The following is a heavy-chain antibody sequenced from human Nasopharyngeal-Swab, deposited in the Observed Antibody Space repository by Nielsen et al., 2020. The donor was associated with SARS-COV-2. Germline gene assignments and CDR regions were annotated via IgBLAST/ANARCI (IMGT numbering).Heavy chain of an antibody. D-gene: IGHD5-12*01. CDR3: VRPEGVATSFKYYFQYGMDV. V-gene: IGHV5-51*01. CDR1: GYSFTSYW. J-gene: IGHJ6*02. CDR2: FYPRDPDT. Sequence: GESLKISCQGSGYSFTSYWIAWVRQMPGKGLEWMGLFYPRDPDTRYSPSFQGQVTISADKSISTAYLQWSSLKASDTAMYYCVRPEGVATSFKYYFQYGMDVWGQGTMVTVPS.